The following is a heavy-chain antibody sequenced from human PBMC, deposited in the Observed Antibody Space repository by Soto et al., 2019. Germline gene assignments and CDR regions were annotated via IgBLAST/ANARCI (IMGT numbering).Heavy chain of an antibody. J-gene: IGHJ4*02. CDR2: IYHSGTT. Sequence: PSETVSLTCAFSVDSISSGYYWAWIRRPPGKGLEWIGSIYHSGTTYYNPSLKSRVTISVDTSKNQFSLKLSSVTAADSAVYYCARTDNVGYYAYCGQGTPVTVSS. D-gene: IGHD3-3*01. CDR1: VDSISSGYY. CDR3: ARTDNVGYYAY. V-gene: IGHV4-38-2*01.